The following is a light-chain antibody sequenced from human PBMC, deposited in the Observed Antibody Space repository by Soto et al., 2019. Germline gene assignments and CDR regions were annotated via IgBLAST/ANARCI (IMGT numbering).Light chain of an antibody. V-gene: IGKV1-5*01. J-gene: IGKJ1*01. Sequence: DIQMTQSPATLSASLVYRFTITCLASQSVRSWLAWYQQKPGTAPKLLIFDASRLESGVPSRFSGSASGTDFTLTISRLEPEDFAVYYCQQYGRSPPTFGQGTKVDIK. CDR1: QSVRSW. CDR3: QQYGRSPPT. CDR2: DAS.